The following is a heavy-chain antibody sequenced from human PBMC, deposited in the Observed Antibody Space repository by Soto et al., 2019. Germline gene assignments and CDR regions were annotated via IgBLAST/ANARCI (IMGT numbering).Heavy chain of an antibody. CDR2: ISAYNGNT. CDR1: GGTFSSYA. V-gene: IGHV1-18*01. CDR3: ASNYYDSSGYYPDAFDI. J-gene: IGHJ3*02. D-gene: IGHD3-22*01. Sequence: ASVKVSCQASGGTFSSYAVSWVRQAPGQGLEWMGWISAYNGNTNYAQKLQGRVPMTTDTSTSTAYMELRSLRSDDTAVYYCASNYYDSSGYYPDAFDIWGQGTMVTVSS.